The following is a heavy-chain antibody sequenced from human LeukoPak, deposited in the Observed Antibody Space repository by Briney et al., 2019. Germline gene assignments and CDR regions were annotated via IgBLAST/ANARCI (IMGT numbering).Heavy chain of an antibody. CDR3: ARNTVVTYLLGY. Sequence: ASVKVSCKASGYTFTGYYMHWVRQAPGQGLEWMGWINPNSGGTNYAQKFQGRVTMTRDTSISTAYMELSRLRSGDTAAYYCARNTVVTYLLGYWGQGTLVTVSS. V-gene: IGHV1-2*02. J-gene: IGHJ4*02. D-gene: IGHD4-23*01. CDR1: GYTFTGYY. CDR2: INPNSGGT.